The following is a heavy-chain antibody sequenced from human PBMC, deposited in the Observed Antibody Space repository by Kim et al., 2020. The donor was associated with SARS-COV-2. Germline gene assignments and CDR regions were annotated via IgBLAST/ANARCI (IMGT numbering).Heavy chain of an antibody. CDR2: ISGSGGST. CDR3: AKAKLTSLYYYYGMDV. J-gene: IGHJ6*02. D-gene: IGHD3-16*01. CDR1: GFTFSSYA. V-gene: IGHV3-23*01. Sequence: GGSLRLSCAASGFTFSSYAMSWVRQAPGKGLEWVSAISGSGGSTYYADSVKGRFTISRDNSKNTLYLQMNSLRAEDTAVYYCAKAKLTSLYYYYGMDVWGQGTTVTVSS.